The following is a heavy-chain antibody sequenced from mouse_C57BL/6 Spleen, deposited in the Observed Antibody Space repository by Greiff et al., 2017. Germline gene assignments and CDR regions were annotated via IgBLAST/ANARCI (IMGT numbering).Heavy chain of an antibody. CDR1: GYTFTDYN. CDR2: INPNNGGT. V-gene: IGHV1-22*01. Sequence: EVQLQQSGPELVKPGASVKMSCKASGYTFTDYNMHWVKQSHGKSLEWIGYINPNNGGTSYNQKFKGKATLTVNKSSSTAYMELRSLTSEDSAVYYCASDRLRRDYFDYWGQGTTLTVSS. D-gene: IGHD2-4*01. CDR3: ASDRLRRDYFDY. J-gene: IGHJ2*01.